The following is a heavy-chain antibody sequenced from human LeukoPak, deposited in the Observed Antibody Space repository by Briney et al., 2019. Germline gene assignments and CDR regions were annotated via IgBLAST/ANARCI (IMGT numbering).Heavy chain of an antibody. CDR1: GFTFSSYA. V-gene: IGHV3-23*01. CDR3: ATLIVRGVNYSYYMDV. CDR2: ISGSGGST. Sequence: PGGSLRLSCAASGFTFSSYAMSWLRQAPGKGLEWVSAISGSGGSTYYADSVKGRFTISSDNSKNTLYLQMNSLRAEDTAVYYCATLIVRGVNYSYYMDVWGKGTTVSVSS. J-gene: IGHJ6*03. D-gene: IGHD3-10*01.